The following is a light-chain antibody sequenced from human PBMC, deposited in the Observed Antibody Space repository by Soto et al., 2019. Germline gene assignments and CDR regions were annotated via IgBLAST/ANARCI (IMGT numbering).Light chain of an antibody. CDR2: KVS. CDR3: MQGTHWPYS. V-gene: IGKV2-30*01. J-gene: IGKJ2*01. Sequence: DVVLTQSPLSLPVTLGQPASISCRSSQSLVYSDGNTYLNWFQQRPGPSPRRLIYKVSNRDSVVPDGFSGSRSGTDFTLKISRVEAEDVGVYSCMQGTHWPYSFDMGTQLAIK. CDR1: QSLVYSDGNTY.